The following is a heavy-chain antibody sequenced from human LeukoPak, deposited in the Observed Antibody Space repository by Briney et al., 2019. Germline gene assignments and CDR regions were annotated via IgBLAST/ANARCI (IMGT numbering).Heavy chain of an antibody. V-gene: IGHV5-51*01. CDR2: IYPGDSDT. J-gene: IGHJ4*02. CDR3: ARHDSSGYYQRYVDY. D-gene: IGHD3-22*01. Sequence: GESLKISCKGSGYSFTSYWIGWVRQVPGKGLEWMGIIYPGDSDTRYSPSFQGQVTISADKSISTAYLQWSSLKASDTAMYYCARHDSSGYYQRYVDYWGQGTLVTVSS. CDR1: GYSFTSYW.